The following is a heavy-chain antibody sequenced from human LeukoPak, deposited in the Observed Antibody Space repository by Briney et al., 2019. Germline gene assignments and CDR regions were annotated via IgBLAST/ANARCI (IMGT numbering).Heavy chain of an antibody. J-gene: IGHJ5*02. CDR2: IYYSGST. Sequence: SSETLSLTCAVSGGSISSGGYSWSWIRQPPGKGLEWIGYIYYSGSTYYNPSLKSRVTISVDWSKNQFSLKLSSVTAADTAVYYCARGLIDNWFDPWGQGTLVTVSS. CDR3: ARGLIDNWFDP. V-gene: IGHV4-30-2*01. CDR1: GGSISSGGYS. D-gene: IGHD3-16*01.